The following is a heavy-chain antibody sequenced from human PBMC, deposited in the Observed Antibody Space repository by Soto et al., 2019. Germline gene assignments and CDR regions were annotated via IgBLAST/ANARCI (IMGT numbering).Heavy chain of an antibody. CDR3: ARGPVPGLPFDY. Sequence: SEPLSLTCTLCGGTLWGFYGGWTRQPPGKGLEWIGEINHGGSTNYNPSLKSRVSISIDMSKNQISLKLRSVTAADTAVYYCARGPVPGLPFDYWGQGNLVTVSS. V-gene: IGHV4-34*01. CDR1: GGTLWGFY. J-gene: IGHJ4*02. CDR2: INHGGST. D-gene: IGHD3-16*01.